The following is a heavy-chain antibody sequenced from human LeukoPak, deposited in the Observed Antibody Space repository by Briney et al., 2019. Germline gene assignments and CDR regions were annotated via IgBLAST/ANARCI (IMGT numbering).Heavy chain of an antibody. D-gene: IGHD3-3*01. Sequence: PGGSLRLSCAASGFTFGSYSLNWVRQAPGKELEWVSSISSSSSYIYYADSVKGRFTISRDNAKNSLYLQMNSLRAEDTAVYYCARDPITIFGVVIIGDYFDYWGQGTLVTVSS. J-gene: IGHJ4*02. CDR2: ISSSSSYI. CDR1: GFTFGSYS. V-gene: IGHV3-21*01. CDR3: ARDPITIFGVVIIGDYFDY.